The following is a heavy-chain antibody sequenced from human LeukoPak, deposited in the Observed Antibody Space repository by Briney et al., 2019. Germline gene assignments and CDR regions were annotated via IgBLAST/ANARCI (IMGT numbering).Heavy chain of an antibody. J-gene: IGHJ4*02. D-gene: IGHD6-13*01. Sequence: GGSLRLSCAASEFTFSLYAMNWVRQAPGKGLEWVSYINDVSADIHYADSVKGRFTISRDNARNTLYLQMNSLRAEDTAVYYCARDRAAAGPFDYWGQGTLVTVSS. CDR2: INDVSADI. V-gene: IGHV3-21*05. CDR1: EFTFSLYA. CDR3: ARDRAAAGPFDY.